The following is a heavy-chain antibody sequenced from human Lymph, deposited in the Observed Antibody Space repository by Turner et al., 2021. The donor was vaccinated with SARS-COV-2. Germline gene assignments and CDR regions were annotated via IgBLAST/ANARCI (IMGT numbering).Heavy chain of an antibody. CDR1: GFTLSSYA. J-gene: IGHJ2*01. Sequence: QVQLVEPGGGVVQPGRSLRLSCAASGFTLSSYAMHWVRQAPGKGLEWVAVISYDGSNKYYADSVKGRFTISRDNSKNTLYLQMNSLREEDTAVYYCASGKSRMGLRHLTPPWYFDLWGRGTLVTVSS. CDR3: ASGKSRMGLRHLTPPWYFDL. V-gene: IGHV3-30-3*01. D-gene: IGHD5-12*01. CDR2: ISYDGSNK.